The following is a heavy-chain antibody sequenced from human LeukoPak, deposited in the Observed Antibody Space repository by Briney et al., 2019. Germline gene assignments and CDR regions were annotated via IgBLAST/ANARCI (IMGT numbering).Heavy chain of an antibody. D-gene: IGHD4-17*01. Sequence: PGGSLRLSCAASGFTFSSYWMTWVRQAPGKGLEWVSYISSSSSTIYYADSVKGRFTISRDNAKNSLYLQMNSLRAEDTAVYYCARAPVSQMTTVTFDYWGQGTLVTVSS. V-gene: IGHV3-48*01. CDR1: GFTFSSYW. CDR2: ISSSSSTI. CDR3: ARAPVSQMTTVTFDY. J-gene: IGHJ4*02.